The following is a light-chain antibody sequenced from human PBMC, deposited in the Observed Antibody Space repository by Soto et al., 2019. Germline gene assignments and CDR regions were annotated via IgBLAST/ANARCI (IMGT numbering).Light chain of an antibody. J-gene: IGKJ1*01. CDR1: QNISNY. CDR3: QQRSNWPRT. Sequence: TQSPSSLSASVGDRFTITCQASQNISNYLAWYQQKPGQAPRLLIYDASNRATGIPARFSGSGSGTDFTLTISSLEPEDFALYYCQQRSNWPRTFGQGTKVDIK. CDR2: DAS. V-gene: IGKV3-11*01.